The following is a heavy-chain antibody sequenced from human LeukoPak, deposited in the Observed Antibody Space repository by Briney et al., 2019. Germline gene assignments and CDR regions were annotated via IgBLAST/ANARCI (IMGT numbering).Heavy chain of an antibody. J-gene: IGHJ4*02. CDR3: ARGTLRFLEWSPDY. Sequence: SQTLSLTCTVSGGSISSGSYYWSWIRQPAGKGLEWIGRIYTSGSTNYNPSLKSRVTISVDTSKNQFSLELSSVTAADTAVYYCARGTLRFLEWSPDYWGQGTLVTVSS. CDR2: IYTSGST. D-gene: IGHD3-3*01. V-gene: IGHV4-61*02. CDR1: GGSISSGSYY.